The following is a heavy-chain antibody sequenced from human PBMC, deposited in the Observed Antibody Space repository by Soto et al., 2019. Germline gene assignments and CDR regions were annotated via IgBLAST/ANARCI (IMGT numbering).Heavy chain of an antibody. J-gene: IGHJ4*02. CDR2: IYHSGST. CDR1: GGSISSGGYS. Sequence: PSETLSLTCAVSGGSISSGGYSWSWIRQPPGKGLEWIGYIYHSGSTYYNPSLKSRVTISVDRSKNQFSLKLSSVTAADTAVYYCAGRGDDVTLDYWGQGTLVTVSS. D-gene: IGHD3-16*01. V-gene: IGHV4-30-2*01. CDR3: AGRGDDVTLDY.